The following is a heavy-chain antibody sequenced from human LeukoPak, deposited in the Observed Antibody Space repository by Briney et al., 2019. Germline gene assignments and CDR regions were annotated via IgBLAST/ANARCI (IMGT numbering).Heavy chain of an antibody. V-gene: IGHV1-69*02. D-gene: IGHD2-15*01. CDR1: GGTFSSYT. CDR2: IIPILGIA. CDR3: ASSGGEQLLPLTGWFDP. Sequence: SVKVSCKASGGTFSSYTISWVRQAPGQGLEWMGRIIPILGIANYAQKFQGRVTITADKSTSTAYMELSSLRSEDTAVYYCASSGGEQLLPLTGWFDPWGQGTLVTVSS. J-gene: IGHJ5*02.